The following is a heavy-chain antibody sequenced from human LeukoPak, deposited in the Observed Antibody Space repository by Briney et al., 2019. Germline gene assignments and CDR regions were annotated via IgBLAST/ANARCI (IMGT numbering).Heavy chain of an antibody. V-gene: IGHV3-66*01. CDR2: IYSIYASGST. D-gene: IGHD3-16*01. J-gene: IGHJ6*02. CDR3: ARNRRGRSMYV. Sequence: PGRSLRLSCAASGFTVSSNCMTWVRQAPGKGREWGSGIYSIYASGSTYYADSVQGRFSISRDNSKNTLYLQMNSLRVEDTGVYHCARNRRGRSMYVWGQGTTVTVSS. CDR1: GFTVSSNC.